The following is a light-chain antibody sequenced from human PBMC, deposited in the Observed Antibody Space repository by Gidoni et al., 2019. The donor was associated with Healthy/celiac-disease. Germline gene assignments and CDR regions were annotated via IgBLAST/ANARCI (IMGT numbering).Light chain of an antibody. CDR2: WAS. Sequence: DIVMTQSRDSLAVSLGERATINCKSSQSVLYSSNNKNYLAWYQQKPGQPPKLLIYWASTRESGVPDRFSGSGSGTDFTLTISSLQAEDVAVYYCQQYYSTPLTFXQXTKLXIK. CDR1: QSVLYSSNNKNY. CDR3: QQYYSTPLT. V-gene: IGKV4-1*01. J-gene: IGKJ2*01.